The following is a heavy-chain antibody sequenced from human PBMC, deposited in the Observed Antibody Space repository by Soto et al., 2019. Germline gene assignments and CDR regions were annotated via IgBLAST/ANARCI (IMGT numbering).Heavy chain of an antibody. CDR3: AKRRYDFWSGYLDY. D-gene: IGHD3-3*01. CDR1: GFTFSSYA. J-gene: IGHJ4*02. V-gene: IGHV3-23*01. Sequence: GGSLRLSCAASGFTFSSYAMSWVRQAPGKGLEWVSAISGSGGITYYADSVKGRFTISRDNSKNTLYLQMNSLRAEDTAVYYCAKRRYDFWSGYLDYWGQGTLVTVSS. CDR2: ISGSGGIT.